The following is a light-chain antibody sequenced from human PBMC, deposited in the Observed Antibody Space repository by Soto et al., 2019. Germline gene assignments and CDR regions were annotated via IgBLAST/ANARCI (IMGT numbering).Light chain of an antibody. CDR3: QQSYRSPWT. CDR2: AAS. V-gene: IGKV1-39*01. Sequence: DIQMTQSPSSLSASVGDRVTITCRASQTISTYLNWYQQKPGKAPKLLIYAASTLQSAVPSRFSGSGSGAEFSLTISSLQLEDCATYYCQQSYRSPWTFGQGTHLEI. CDR1: QTISTY. J-gene: IGKJ1*01.